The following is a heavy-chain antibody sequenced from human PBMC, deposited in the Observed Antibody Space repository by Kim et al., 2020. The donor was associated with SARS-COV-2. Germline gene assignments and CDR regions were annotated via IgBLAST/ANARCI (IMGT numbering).Heavy chain of an antibody. J-gene: IGHJ4*02. D-gene: IGHD4-17*01. V-gene: IGHV4-59*01. CDR2: IYYSGST. CDR3: ARESYGDQNFDY. CDR1: GGSISSYY. Sequence: SETLSLTCTVSGGSISSYYWSWIRQPPGKGLEWIGYIYYSGSTNYNPSLKSRVTISVDTSKNQFSLKLSSVTAADTAVYYCARESYGDQNFDYWGQGTLVTVSS.